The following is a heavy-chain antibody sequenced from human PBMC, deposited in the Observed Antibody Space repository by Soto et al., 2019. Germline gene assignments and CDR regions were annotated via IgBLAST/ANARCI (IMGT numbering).Heavy chain of an antibody. CDR2: ISPKSGGT. Sequence: QVQLVQSGAEVKKPGASVKVSCEASGYSFIDYYIHWVRQAPGQGFEWMGRISPKSGGTNYAKKFEGRVTLTWDTSLNTAYMELSSLKPDDTAVYYCARPPGYISDWYYFDLWGQGTRVTVSS. V-gene: IGHV1-2*02. CDR1: GYSFIDYY. D-gene: IGHD3-9*01. J-gene: IGHJ4*02. CDR3: ARPPGYISDWYYFDL.